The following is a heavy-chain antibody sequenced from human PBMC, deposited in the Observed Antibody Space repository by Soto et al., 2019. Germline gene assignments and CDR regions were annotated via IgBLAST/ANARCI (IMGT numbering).Heavy chain of an antibody. D-gene: IGHD2-8*01. CDR1: GGTFSSYA. J-gene: IGHJ5*02. V-gene: IGHV1-69*06. CDR2: IIPIFGTA. CDR3: ARDPGVGRFDP. Sequence: AASVKVSCKASGGTFSSYAISWVRQAPGQGLEWMGGIIPIFGTANYAQKFQGRVTITADKSTSTAYMELSSLRSEDTAVYYCARDPGVGRFDPWGQGTLVTVSS.